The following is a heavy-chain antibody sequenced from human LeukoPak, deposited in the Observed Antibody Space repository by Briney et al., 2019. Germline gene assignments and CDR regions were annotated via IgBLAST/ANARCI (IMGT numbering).Heavy chain of an antibody. J-gene: IGHJ4*02. Sequence: GESLKISFTAPGYRFTNYWIGWVRQMPGKGLAWMGIIDPSDSETRYTPSFQGQVTISADKSLSTAYLQWNSLKASDTAMYYCARQTAMGRSGDYWGQGTLVIVSS. CDR3: ARQTAMGRSGDY. D-gene: IGHD5-18*01. CDR2: IDPSDSET. CDR1: GYRFTNYW. V-gene: IGHV5-51*01.